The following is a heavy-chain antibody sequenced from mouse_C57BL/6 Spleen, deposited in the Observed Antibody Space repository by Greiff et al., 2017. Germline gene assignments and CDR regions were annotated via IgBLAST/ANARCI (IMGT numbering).Heavy chain of an antibody. V-gene: IGHV7-3*01. CDR3: ARYGNSGYFDD. D-gene: IGHD2-1*01. J-gene: IGHJ2*01. Sequence: EVNLVESGGGLVQPGGSLSLSCAASGFTFTDYYMSWVRQPPGKALEWLGFIRNKANGYTTEYSASVKGRFTISRDNSQSILYLPMNALRAEDSATYYCARYGNSGYFDDWGQGTTLTVSS. CDR1: GFTFTDYY. CDR2: IRNKANGYTT.